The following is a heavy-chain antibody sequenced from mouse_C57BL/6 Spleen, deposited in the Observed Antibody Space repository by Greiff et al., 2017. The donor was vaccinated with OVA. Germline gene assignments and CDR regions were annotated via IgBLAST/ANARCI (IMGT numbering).Heavy chain of an antibody. CDR2: ISSGSSTI. D-gene: IGHD2-1*01. J-gene: IGHJ2*01. Sequence: DVKLVESGGGLVKPGGSLKLSCAASGFTFSDYGMHWVRQAPEKGLEWVAYISSGSSTIYYADTVKGRFTISRDNAKNTLFLQMTSLRSEDTAMYYCASGPPLLSFDYWGQGTTLTVSS. CDR1: GFTFSDYG. CDR3: ASGPPLLSFDY. V-gene: IGHV5-17*01.